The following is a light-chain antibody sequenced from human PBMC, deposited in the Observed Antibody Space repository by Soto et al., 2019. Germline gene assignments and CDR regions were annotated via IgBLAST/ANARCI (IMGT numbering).Light chain of an antibody. CDR1: SSDVGGYNY. Sequence: QSALTQPASVSGSPGQSITISCTGTSSDVGGYNYVSWYQQHPGIAPKLLIYGVTNRPSGVSTRFSGSKSGNTASLTISGLQAEDEAEYHYCSYTSASTLLYLFGTGTKLTVL. CDR2: GVT. J-gene: IGLJ1*01. CDR3: CSYTSASTLLYL. V-gene: IGLV2-14*01.